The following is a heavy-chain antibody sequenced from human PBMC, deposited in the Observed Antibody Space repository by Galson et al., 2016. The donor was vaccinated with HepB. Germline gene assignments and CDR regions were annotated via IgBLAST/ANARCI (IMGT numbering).Heavy chain of an antibody. CDR3: AGHYGILTGYFDY. Sequence: SLRLSCAASGFTFANYAMSWVRQAPGKGLEWVSVISESGGDTDYADSVKGRFTISRDNSKNKLNLQMSRLRADDSAVYFCAGHYGILTGYFDYWGQGSLVTVSS. J-gene: IGHJ4*02. CDR1: GFTFANYA. CDR2: ISESGGDT. V-gene: IGHV3-23*01. D-gene: IGHD3-9*01.